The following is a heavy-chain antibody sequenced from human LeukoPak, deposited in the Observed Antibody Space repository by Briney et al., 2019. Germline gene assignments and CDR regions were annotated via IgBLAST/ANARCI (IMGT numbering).Heavy chain of an antibody. J-gene: IGHJ4*02. CDR1: GFIFSSYG. CDR2: IRYDGSNK. Sequence: GGSLRPSCAASGFIFSSYGMHWVRQAPGKGLEWVAFIRYDGSNKYYADSVKGRFTISRDNSKNTLYLQMNTLRADDTAVYYCAEDWAFSGNYYYFDYWGQGILVTVSS. V-gene: IGHV3-30*02. D-gene: IGHD1-26*01. CDR3: AEDWAFSGNYYYFDY.